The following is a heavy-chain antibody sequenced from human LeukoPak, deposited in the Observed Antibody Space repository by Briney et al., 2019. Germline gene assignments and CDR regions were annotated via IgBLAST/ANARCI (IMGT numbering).Heavy chain of an antibody. Sequence: GGSLRLSCAASGFTVSSNYMSWVRQAPGKGREWVSVIYSGGSTYYADSVKGRFTISRDNSKNTLYLQMNSLRAEDTAVYYCERTATIFGVVTADYWGQGTLVTVSS. CDR1: GFTVSSNY. D-gene: IGHD3-3*01. V-gene: IGHV3-66*02. J-gene: IGHJ4*02. CDR3: ERTATIFGVVTADY. CDR2: IYSGGST.